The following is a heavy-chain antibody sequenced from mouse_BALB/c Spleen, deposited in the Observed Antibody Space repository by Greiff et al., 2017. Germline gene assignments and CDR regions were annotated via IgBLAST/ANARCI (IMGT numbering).Heavy chain of an antibody. Sequence: VQLLQSGPELVKPGASVKISCKASGYSFTGYFMTWVLQSHGKSLEWIGRINPDNGDTFYNQKFKGKATLTVDKSSSTAHMELRSLASEGSAVYYCAREGVDYWGEGTTRTVSA. J-gene: IGHJ2*01. CDR1: GYSFTGYF. CDR3: AREGVDY. V-gene: IGHV1-20*02. CDR2: INPDNGDT.